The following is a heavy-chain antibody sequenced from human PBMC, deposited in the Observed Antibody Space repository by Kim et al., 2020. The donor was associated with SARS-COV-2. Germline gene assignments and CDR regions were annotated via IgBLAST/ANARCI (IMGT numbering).Heavy chain of an antibody. CDR1: GYTFTSYD. CDR3: ARVGHYFDWFHY. D-gene: IGHD3-9*01. Sequence: ASVKVSCKASGYTFTSYDINWVRQATGQGLEWMGWMNPNSGNTGYAQKFQGRVTMTRNTSISTAYMELSSLRSEDTAVYYCARVGHYFDWFHYWGQRTLVTVSS. CDR2: MNPNSGNT. J-gene: IGHJ4*02. V-gene: IGHV1-8*01.